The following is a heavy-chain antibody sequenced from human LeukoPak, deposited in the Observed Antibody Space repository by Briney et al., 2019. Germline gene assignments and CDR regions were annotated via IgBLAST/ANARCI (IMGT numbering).Heavy chain of an antibody. Sequence: PSETLSLTCTVSGYSISSGYYGGWIRQPPGKGLEWIGSIYHSGSTYYNPSLKSRVTISVDTSKNQFSLKLSSVTAADTAVYYCASVYSYGDGPLEWGQGTLVTVSS. CDR2: IYHSGST. V-gene: IGHV4-38-2*02. CDR3: ASVYSYGDGPLE. CDR1: GYSISSGYY. J-gene: IGHJ4*02. D-gene: IGHD5-18*01.